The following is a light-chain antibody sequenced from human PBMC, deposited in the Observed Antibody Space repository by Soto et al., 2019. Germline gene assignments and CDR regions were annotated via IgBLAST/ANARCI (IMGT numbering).Light chain of an antibody. V-gene: IGKV1-39*01. CDR3: QQSYSTPLFA. J-gene: IGKJ3*01. Sequence: DTQMTQSPSSLSASLGDRVTITSRASQSISSYLNGYQQKPGKAPKLLIYAASSLQRGVPSRFSGSGSGTDFTVTISSLQPQDFATYYYQQSYSTPLFAFGPGTKVDIK. CDR2: AAS. CDR1: QSISSY.